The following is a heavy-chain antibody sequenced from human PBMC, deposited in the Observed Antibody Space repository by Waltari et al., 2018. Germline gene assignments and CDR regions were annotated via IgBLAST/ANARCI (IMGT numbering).Heavy chain of an antibody. D-gene: IGHD2-2*01. CDR2: ISVSGSNT. V-gene: IGHV3-23*01. CDR3: AKDAPRGGYCSSTSCYFAFDI. Sequence: VSAISVSGSNTYYGDSVDGRYTISKNNSKNTLYLQMSSLRAEDTAVYYCAKDAPRGGYCSSTSCYFAFDIWGQGTMGTVSS. J-gene: IGHJ3*02.